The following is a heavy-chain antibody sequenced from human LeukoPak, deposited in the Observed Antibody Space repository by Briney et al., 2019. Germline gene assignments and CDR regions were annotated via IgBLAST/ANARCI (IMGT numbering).Heavy chain of an antibody. J-gene: IGHJ3*02. CDR1: GFTFSSYW. Sequence: GGSLRLSCAASGFTFSSYWMTWVRQAPGKGLEWVSAISGSGGSTYYADSVKGRFTISRDNSKNTLYLQMNSLRAEDTAVYYCAKIGPSDCSGGSCYTNDAFDIWGQGTMVTVSS. CDR3: AKIGPSDCSGGSCYTNDAFDI. CDR2: ISGSGGST. V-gene: IGHV3-23*01. D-gene: IGHD2-15*01.